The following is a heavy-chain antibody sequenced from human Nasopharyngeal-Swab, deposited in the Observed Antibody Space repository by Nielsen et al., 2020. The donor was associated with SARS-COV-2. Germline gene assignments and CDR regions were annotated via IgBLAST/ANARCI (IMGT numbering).Heavy chain of an antibody. CDR3: ARDAGGAWIQLWTDYYYYGMDV. CDR2: ISSSSTSI. Sequence: GESLKISCAASVFPFSSYAMSWVRQAPGKGLELVSYISSSSTSIYYADSVKGRFTISRNNAKNSLYLQMNSLRDEDTAVYYCARDAGGAWIQLWTDYYYYGMDVWGQGTTVTVSS. J-gene: IGHJ6*02. CDR1: VFPFSSYA. V-gene: IGHV3-48*02. D-gene: IGHD5-18*01.